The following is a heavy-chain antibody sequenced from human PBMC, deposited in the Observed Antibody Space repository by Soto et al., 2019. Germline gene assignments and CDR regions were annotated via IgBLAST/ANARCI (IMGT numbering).Heavy chain of an antibody. Sequence: QVQLQQWGAGMLKPSETLSLTCAVYGGSFSGYYWSWIRQPPGKGLEWIGEINHSGSTNYNPSLKCRVTISVDTSKNQFSLKLTSVTAADTAVYYCARAQTSGGCSSTSCPYYFDYWGQGTLVTVSS. V-gene: IGHV4-34*01. CDR2: INHSGST. D-gene: IGHD2-2*01. J-gene: IGHJ4*02. CDR3: ARAQTSGGCSSTSCPYYFDY. CDR1: GGSFSGYY.